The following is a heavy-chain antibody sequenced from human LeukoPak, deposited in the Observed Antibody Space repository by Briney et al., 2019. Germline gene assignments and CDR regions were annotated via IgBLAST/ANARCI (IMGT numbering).Heavy chain of an antibody. Sequence: SETLSLTCTVSGGSISSYYWSWIRQPPGKGLEWIGYIYYSGSTNYNPSLKSRVTISVDTSKNQFSLKLSSVTAADTAVYYCARDKQLEGWFDPWGQGTLVTVSS. V-gene: IGHV4-59*01. CDR1: GGSISSYY. D-gene: IGHD6-13*01. J-gene: IGHJ5*02. CDR3: ARDKQLEGWFDP. CDR2: IYYSGST.